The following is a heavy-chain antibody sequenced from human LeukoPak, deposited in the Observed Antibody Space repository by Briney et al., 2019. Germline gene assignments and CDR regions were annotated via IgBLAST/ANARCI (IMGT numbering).Heavy chain of an antibody. Sequence: GGSLSLSCVVSGFTFSSYWMSWVRQAPGRGLEWGANKKQEGSEKYYLDSVRGAFTIYRDKAKNSLYLKMNSLRAEDPAVYYCARDFRAGSGNYYIVADYWGQGTLVTVSS. CDR3: ARDFRAGSGNYYIVADY. J-gene: IGHJ4*02. V-gene: IGHV3-7*01. D-gene: IGHD3-10*01. CDR2: KKQEGSEK. CDR1: GFTFSSYW.